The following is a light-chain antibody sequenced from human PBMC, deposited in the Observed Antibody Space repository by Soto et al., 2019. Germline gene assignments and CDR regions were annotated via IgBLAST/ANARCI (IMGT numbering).Light chain of an antibody. CDR1: NIGSKS. V-gene: IGLV3-21*04. CDR2: YDS. J-gene: IGLJ2*01. CDR3: QVWDSSSDHPPVV. Sequence: SYELTQPPSVSVAPGKTARITCGGNNIGSKSVHWYQQKPGQAPVLVIYYDSDRPSGIPERFSGSNSGNTATLTISRVEAGDEDDYYCQVWDSSSDHPPVVFGGGTKFTVL.